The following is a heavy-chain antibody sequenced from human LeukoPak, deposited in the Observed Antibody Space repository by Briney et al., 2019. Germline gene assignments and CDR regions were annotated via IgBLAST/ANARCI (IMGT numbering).Heavy chain of an antibody. CDR2: ISGSGGST. J-gene: IGHJ4*02. CDR1: GFTFSSYA. CDR3: ANGYYYDSSGYYAHDY. V-gene: IGHV3-23*01. D-gene: IGHD3-22*01. Sequence: GGSLRLSCAASGFTFSSYAMSWVRQAPGKGLEWVSAISGSGGSTYYADSVKGRFTISRDNSKNTLYPQRNSLRAEDTAVYYCANGYYYDSSGYYAHDYWGQGTLVTVSS.